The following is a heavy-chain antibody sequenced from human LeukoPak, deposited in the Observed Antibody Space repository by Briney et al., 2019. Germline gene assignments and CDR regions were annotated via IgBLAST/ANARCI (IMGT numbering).Heavy chain of an antibody. CDR3: ARDVSVDIVATTQCDY. D-gene: IGHD5-12*01. V-gene: IGHV1-2*02. CDR1: GYTFTGYY. CDR2: INPNSGGT. J-gene: IGHJ4*02. Sequence: ASVKVSCKASGYTFTGYYMHWVRQAPGQGFEWMGWINPNSGGTNYAQKFQGRVTMTRDTSISTAYMELSRLRSDDTAVYYCARDVSVDIVATTQCDYWGQGTLVTVSS.